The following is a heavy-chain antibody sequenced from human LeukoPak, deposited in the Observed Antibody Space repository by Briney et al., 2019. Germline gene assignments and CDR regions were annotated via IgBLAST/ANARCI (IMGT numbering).Heavy chain of an antibody. CDR2: ISGSGGST. V-gene: IGHV3-23*01. CDR1: GFTFSIYG. Sequence: GGSLRLSCAASGFTFSIYGMSWVRQAAGKGLEWVSSISGSGGSTYYADSVKGRFTISRDNSKNTLYLQMNSLRAEDTAVYYCVKDHAVAGAMIFYYWGQGTLVTVSS. J-gene: IGHJ4*02. D-gene: IGHD6-19*01. CDR3: VKDHAVAGAMIFYY.